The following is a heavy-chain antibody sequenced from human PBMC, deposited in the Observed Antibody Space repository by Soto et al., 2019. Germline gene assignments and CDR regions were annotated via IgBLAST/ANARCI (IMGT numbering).Heavy chain of an antibody. V-gene: IGHV1-8*02. J-gene: IGHJ6*02. CDR3: ARGQRGCGGDCYSWYYGMDV. D-gene: IGHD2-21*02. CDR2: MNPNSGNT. CDR1: GYTFTSYY. Sequence: ASVKVSCKAAGYTFTSYYMHWVRQATGQGLEWMGWMNPNSGNTGYAQKFQGRVTMTRNTSISTAYMELSSLRSEDTAVYYCARGQRGCGGDCYSWYYGMDVWGQGTTVTVSS.